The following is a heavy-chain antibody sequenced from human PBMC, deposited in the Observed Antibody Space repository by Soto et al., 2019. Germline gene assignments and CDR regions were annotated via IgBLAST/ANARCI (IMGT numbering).Heavy chain of an antibody. CDR3: ASDQMADSYNWFDP. Sequence: ASVKVSCKASGYTFTTYAMHWVRQAPGQRLEWMGWINAGNGNTNYSQKLQGRVTITRDTSASTAYMELSSLRSEDTAVYYCASDQMADSYNWFDPWGQGTLVTVSS. J-gene: IGHJ5*02. V-gene: IGHV1-3*01. CDR1: GYTFTTYA. D-gene: IGHD5-18*01. CDR2: INAGNGNT.